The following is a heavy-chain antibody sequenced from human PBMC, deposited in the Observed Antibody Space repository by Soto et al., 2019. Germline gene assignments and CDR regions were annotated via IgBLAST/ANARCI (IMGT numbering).Heavy chain of an antibody. J-gene: IGHJ2*01. CDR3: AGIAARTQNYWYFDL. CDR1: GGSISSSSYY. V-gene: IGHV4-39*01. D-gene: IGHD6-6*01. Sequence: QLQLQESGPGLVKPSETRSLTCTVAGGSISSSSYYWGWIRQPPGKGLEWIGSIYCSGSTYYNPSLKCRVPVSDDTPKNQFSLTLSPVTVADTAVYYCAGIAARTQNYWYFDLWGRGTLVTVSS. CDR2: IYCSGST.